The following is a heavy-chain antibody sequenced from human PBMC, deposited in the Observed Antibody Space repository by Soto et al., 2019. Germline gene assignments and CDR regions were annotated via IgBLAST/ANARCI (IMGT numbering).Heavy chain of an antibody. D-gene: IGHD3-10*01. CDR1: GFTFSSYA. CDR2: ISYDGSNK. CDR3: ARESWSSGRALDV. Sequence: QVQLVESGGGVVQPGRSLRLSCAASGFTFSSYAMHWVRQAPGKGLVWVAVISYDGSNKYYADSVKGRFTISRDNSKNTRLLKMNSLRDEDTAVYWCARESWSSGRALDVWAQGTTVTVSS. V-gene: IGHV3-30-3*01. J-gene: IGHJ6*02.